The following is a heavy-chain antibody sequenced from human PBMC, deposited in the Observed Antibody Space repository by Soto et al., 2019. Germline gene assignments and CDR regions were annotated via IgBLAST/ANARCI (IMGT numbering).Heavy chain of an antibody. CDR3: AREAPTIGSQYFQH. CDR1: GFSFNTYS. CDR2: ISGTSSTT. V-gene: IGHV3-48*01. Sequence: EVQLVESGGGLVQPGGSLRLSCAASGFSFNTYSMNWVRQAPGKGLAWLSYISGTSSTTYYADSVKGRFTISRDNAKNSLYLQMNSLRAEDTALYYCAREAPTIGSQYFQHWGQGTLVTVSS. J-gene: IGHJ1*01. D-gene: IGHD1-26*01.